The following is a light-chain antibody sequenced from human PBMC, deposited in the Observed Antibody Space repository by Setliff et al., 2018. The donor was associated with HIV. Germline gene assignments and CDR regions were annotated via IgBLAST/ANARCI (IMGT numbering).Light chain of an antibody. V-gene: IGLV2-14*03. J-gene: IGLJ1*01. Sequence: QSALTQPASVSAAPGLAITISCTGTNSDVGGYNYVSWYVQEPGKAPKLIMYDFTSRPSGISNRFSGSQSGNTASLTISGLRAEDEGDYSCTSYTSSDTYVFGTGTKVTVL. CDR2: DFT. CDR3: TSYTSSDTYV. CDR1: NSDVGGYNY.